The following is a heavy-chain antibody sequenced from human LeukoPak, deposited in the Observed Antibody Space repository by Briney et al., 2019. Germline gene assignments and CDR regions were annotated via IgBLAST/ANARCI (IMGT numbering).Heavy chain of an antibody. CDR1: GYTLTGYY. D-gene: IGHD3-22*01. Sequence: ASVKVSCKASGYTLTGYYMHWVRQAPGQGLEWMGWINPNSGGTNYAQKFQGRVTMTRDTSISTAYMELSRLRSDDTAVYYCARDSRYYYDSSGYYYDYWGQGTLVTVSS. CDR2: INPNSGGT. CDR3: ARDSRYYYDSSGYYYDY. J-gene: IGHJ4*02. V-gene: IGHV1-2*02.